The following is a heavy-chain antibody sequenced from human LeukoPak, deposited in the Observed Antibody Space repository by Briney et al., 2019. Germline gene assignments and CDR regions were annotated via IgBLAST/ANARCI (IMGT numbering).Heavy chain of an antibody. D-gene: IGHD3-10*01. CDR2: ISTDGGST. CDR1: GFTVSSNY. Sequence: PGGSLRLSCAASGFTVSSNYMSWVRQAPGKGLEYVSSISTDGGSTYYANSVKGRFTISRDNSKNTLYLQMGSLRAEDMAVYYCARGGAYGSGSYYNMNFWGQGTLVTVSS. CDR3: ARGGAYGSGSYYNMNF. V-gene: IGHV3-64*01. J-gene: IGHJ4*02.